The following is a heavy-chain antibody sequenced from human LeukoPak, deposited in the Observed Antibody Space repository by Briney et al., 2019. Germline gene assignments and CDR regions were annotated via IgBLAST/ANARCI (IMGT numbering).Heavy chain of an antibody. CDR3: ARSDSGWSLFYFDY. V-gene: IGHV4-4*02. J-gene: IGHJ4*02. CDR2: IYPSGTT. Sequence: SGTLSLSCAVSGGSISSSNWWSWVRQPPGKGLEWIGEIYPSGTTKYNPSLKSRVTISVDKSKNQFSLKLSSVTAADTAVYYCARSDSGWSLFYFDYWGQGTLVTVSS. D-gene: IGHD6-19*01. CDR1: GGSISSSNW.